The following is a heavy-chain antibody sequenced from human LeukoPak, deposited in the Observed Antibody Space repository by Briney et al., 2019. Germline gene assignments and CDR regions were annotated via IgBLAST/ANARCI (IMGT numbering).Heavy chain of an antibody. CDR3: ARDRYDYVWGSYRYRPLDAFDI. J-gene: IGHJ3*02. CDR1: GYTFTSYG. CDR2: ISDYNGNT. V-gene: IGHV1-18*01. D-gene: IGHD3-16*02. Sequence: ASVKVSCKASGYTFTSYGISWVRQAPGQGLEWMGWISDYNGNTNYAQKLQGRVTMTTDTSTSTAYMELSRLRSDDTAVYYCARDRYDYVWGSYRYRPLDAFDIWGQGTMVTVSS.